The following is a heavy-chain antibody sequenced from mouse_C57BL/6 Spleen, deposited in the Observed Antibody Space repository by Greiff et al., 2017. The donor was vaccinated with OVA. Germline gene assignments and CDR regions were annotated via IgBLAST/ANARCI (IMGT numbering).Heavy chain of an antibody. CDR1: GYTFTSYW. CDR2: IDPSDSYT. Sequence: QVQLQQPGAELVKPGASVKLSCKASGYTFTSYWMQWVKQRPGQGLEWIGEIDPSDSYTNYNQKFKGKATLTVDTSSSTAYMQLSSLTSEDSAVYYCARLGGSSPHYAMDYWGQGTSVTVSS. V-gene: IGHV1-50*01. J-gene: IGHJ4*01. CDR3: ARLGGSSPHYAMDY. D-gene: IGHD1-1*01.